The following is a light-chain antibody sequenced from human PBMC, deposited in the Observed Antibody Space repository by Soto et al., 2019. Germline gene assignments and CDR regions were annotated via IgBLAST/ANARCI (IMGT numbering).Light chain of an antibody. CDR1: ESLVHSDGTTY. CDR3: MQAKQFPYT. V-gene: IGKV2-24*01. J-gene: IGKJ2*01. CDR2: HIS. Sequence: DIVVTQTPLSSPVTLGQPASISCRSSESLVHSDGTTYLSWFQQRPGQPPRLLIYHISNRFSGVPDRFSGSGAGTDFTLKISRVEDEDVGVYYCMQAKQFPYTFGQGTELEIK.